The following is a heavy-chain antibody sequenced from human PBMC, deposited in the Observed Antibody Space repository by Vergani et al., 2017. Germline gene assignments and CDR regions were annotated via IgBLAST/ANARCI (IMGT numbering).Heavy chain of an antibody. CDR1: GFTFSSYS. J-gene: IGHJ5*02. Sequence: EVQLVESGGGLVQPGGSLRLSCAASGFTFSSYSMNWVRQAPGKGLEWVSYISSSSSTIYYAASVKGRFTISRDNAKNSLYLQMNSLRAEDTAVYYCARVRSGWYVGFDPWGQGTLVTVSS. V-gene: IGHV3-48*04. D-gene: IGHD6-19*01. CDR2: ISSSSSTI. CDR3: ARVRSGWYVGFDP.